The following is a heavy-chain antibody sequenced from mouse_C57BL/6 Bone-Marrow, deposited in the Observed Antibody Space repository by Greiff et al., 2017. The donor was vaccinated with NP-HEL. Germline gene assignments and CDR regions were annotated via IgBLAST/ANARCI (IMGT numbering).Heavy chain of an antibody. CDR1: GFTFSSYG. V-gene: IGHV5-6*01. J-gene: IGHJ4*01. CDR3: ARHDLLGAMDY. CDR2: ISSGGSYT. D-gene: IGHD2-1*01. Sequence: EVKLVESGGDLVKPGGSLKLSCAASGFTFSSYGMSWVRQTPDKRLEWVATISSGGSYTYYPDSVKGRFTISRDNAKNTLYLQRSSLKSEDTAMYYCARHDLLGAMDYWGQGTSVTVSS.